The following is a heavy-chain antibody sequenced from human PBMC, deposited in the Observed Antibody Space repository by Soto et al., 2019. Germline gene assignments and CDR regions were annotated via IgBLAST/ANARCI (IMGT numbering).Heavy chain of an antibody. V-gene: IGHV4-59*02. J-gene: IGHJ4*02. CDR1: GGSVSSNY. D-gene: IGHD6-19*01. CDR3: ARVYKEQWLVTFDY. Sequence: SETLSLTCTVSGGSVSSNYWSWIRQPPGKGLEWIGYMYYSGTTNYNPSLKGRVTISVDTSKNQFSLKLSSVTAADTAVYYCARVYKEQWLVTFDYWGQGTLVTVSS. CDR2: MYYSGTT.